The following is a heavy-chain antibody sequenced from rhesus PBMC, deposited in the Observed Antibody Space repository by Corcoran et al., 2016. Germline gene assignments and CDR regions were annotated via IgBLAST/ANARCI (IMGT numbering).Heavy chain of an antibody. CDR2: IYWDDDK. D-gene: IGHD6-31*01. J-gene: IGHJ4*01. CDR1: GFSISPRGVG. Sequence: QVTLKESGPALVKPTQTLTLHCPFSGFSISPRGVGLGWSRRHPGKALELIASIYWDDDKYYTTSLNSRLTISKDTSKNQVVLTMTNMDPVDTATYYCARVPPGIAAAVDYWGQGVLVTVSS. CDR3: ARVPPGIAAAVDY. V-gene: IGHV2S1*01.